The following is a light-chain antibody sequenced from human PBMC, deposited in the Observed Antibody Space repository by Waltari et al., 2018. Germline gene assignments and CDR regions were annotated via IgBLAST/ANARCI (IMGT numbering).Light chain of an antibody. V-gene: IGKV4-1*01. CDR2: WAS. J-gene: IGKJ1*01. CDR1: QNVLYSPNNTRF. Sequence: DIVMTQSPDSLAVSLGEWATVNCKSSQNVLYSPNNTRFLAWFQQKLGQPPKLLIYWASTRESGVPVRFSGSGSGRDFTLTISSLQAEDVAVYYCQQYYSIPWTFGQGTKVEIK. CDR3: QQYYSIPWT.